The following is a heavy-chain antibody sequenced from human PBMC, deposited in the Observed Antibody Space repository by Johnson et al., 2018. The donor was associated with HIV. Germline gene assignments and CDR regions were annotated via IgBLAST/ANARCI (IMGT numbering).Heavy chain of an antibody. J-gene: IGHJ3*01. CDR3: ATFGYTSGWIVTDDAFDV. D-gene: IGHD6-19*01. V-gene: IGHV3-66*02. Sequence: MLLVESGGGVVQPGRSLRLSCAASGFTVSSNYMSWVRQAPGKGLEWVSVIYSGGRTYYADSVKGRFTISRDNSKNTLYLQMNSLRTEDTALYYCATFGYTSGWIVTDDAFDVWGHGTLVTVSS. CDR2: IYSGGRT. CDR1: GFTVSSNY.